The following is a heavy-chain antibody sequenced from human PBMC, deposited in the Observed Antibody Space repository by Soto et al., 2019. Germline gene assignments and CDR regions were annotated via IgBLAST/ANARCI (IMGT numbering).Heavy chain of an antibody. CDR3: VAHIVPEDWPVCTWFDP. CDR2: INWDDDK. J-gene: IGHJ5*02. Sequence: QITLKESGPTLVKPTQTLTLTCTFSGSSLSTSGVGVGWIRQPPGKALEWLARINWDDDKRYSPSLKCRLTITEDTSKTTVVLTSTNRAPVDTAAYFCVAHIVPEDWPVCTWFDPWGQGTLVTVSS. D-gene: IGHD2-8*01. V-gene: IGHV2-5*02. CDR1: GSSLSTSGVG.